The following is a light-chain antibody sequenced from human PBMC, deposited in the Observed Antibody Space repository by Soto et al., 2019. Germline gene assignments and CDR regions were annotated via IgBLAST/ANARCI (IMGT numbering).Light chain of an antibody. CDR2: DVS. V-gene: IGLV2-11*01. Sequence: QSALTQPRSVSGSPGQSVTISCTGTSSDVGGYNYVSWYQLHPGTAPKLMIYDVSKRPSGVLDRFSGSKSGNTASLTISGLQAEDEADYYCCSYAGSYTWVFGGGTKLTVL. J-gene: IGLJ3*02. CDR3: CSYAGSYTWV. CDR1: SSDVGGYNY.